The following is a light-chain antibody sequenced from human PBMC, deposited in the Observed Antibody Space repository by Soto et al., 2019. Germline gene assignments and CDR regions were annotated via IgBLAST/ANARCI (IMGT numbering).Light chain of an antibody. CDR3: QQYGSSPFS. CDR1: QSVSSSY. Sequence: EIVLTQSPGTLSLSPGERATLSCRASQSVSSSYLAWYQQKPGQAPRLLIYGASSRATGIPDRFSGSGSGTDFTLTISRLEPEYFAVYYCQQYGSSPFSFRPGTKVDIK. CDR2: GAS. V-gene: IGKV3-20*01. J-gene: IGKJ3*01.